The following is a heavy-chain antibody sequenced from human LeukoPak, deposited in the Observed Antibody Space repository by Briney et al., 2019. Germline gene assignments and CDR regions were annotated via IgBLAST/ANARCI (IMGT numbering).Heavy chain of an antibody. Sequence: PGGSLRLSCAVSGISVSGYYMSWVRQAPGRGLEWISFISGSGTTIYYADSVKGRFSISRDNAKNSVFLQMNSLRAEDTAVYYCARDTLDDYWGQGTLVTVSS. CDR2: ISGSGTTI. V-gene: IGHV3-11*01. CDR1: GISVSGYY. J-gene: IGHJ4*02. CDR3: ARDTLDDY.